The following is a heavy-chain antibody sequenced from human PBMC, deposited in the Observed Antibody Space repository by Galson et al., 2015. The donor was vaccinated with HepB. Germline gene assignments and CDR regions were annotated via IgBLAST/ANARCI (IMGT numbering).Heavy chain of an antibody. CDR2: IDPNDSYN. J-gene: IGHJ3*02. CDR1: GYNFINFW. D-gene: IGHD7-27*01. V-gene: IGHV5-10-1*01. CDR3: ARGPNWGNGGDN. Sequence: QSGAEVKKPGESLRISCKGSGYNFINFWISWVRQMPGKGLEWIGKIDPNDSYNDYSPSFQGRVTISAEKSTNTAYLQWSSLKASDTAIYYCARGPNWGNGGDNWGQGTMVTVSS.